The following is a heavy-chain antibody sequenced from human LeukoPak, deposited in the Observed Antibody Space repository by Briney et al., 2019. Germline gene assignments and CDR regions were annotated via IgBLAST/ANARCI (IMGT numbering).Heavy chain of an antibody. V-gene: IGHV4-59*01. CDR2: IYHSGSA. Sequence: SEPLSLTCTVSGGSISSYYWSLIRQPPGKGLEWIGHIYHSGSANYSPSLKSRVTMSADTSKNQFSLKLTSVTAADTAVYYCVRGGGGYAFDYWGQGTLVTVSS. CDR1: GGSISSYY. J-gene: IGHJ4*02. D-gene: IGHD5-12*01. CDR3: VRGGGGYAFDY.